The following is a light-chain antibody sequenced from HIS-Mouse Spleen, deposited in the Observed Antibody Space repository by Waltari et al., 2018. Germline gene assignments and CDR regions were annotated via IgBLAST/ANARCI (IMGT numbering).Light chain of an antibody. Sequence: QSVLTQPPSVSEAPRQRVTISCSGSSSNIGNNAVNWYQQLPGKAPKLLIYSDDLRPSGVSDRFSGSKSGTSASLAISGLQSEDEADYYCAAWDDRLNGLVFGGGTKLTVL. CDR1: SSNIGNNA. V-gene: IGLV1-36*01. CDR2: SDD. CDR3: AAWDDRLNGLV. J-gene: IGLJ2*01.